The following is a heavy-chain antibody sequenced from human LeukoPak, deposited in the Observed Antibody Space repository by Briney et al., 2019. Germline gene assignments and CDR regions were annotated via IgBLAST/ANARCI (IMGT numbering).Heavy chain of an antibody. D-gene: IGHD2-2*01. J-gene: IGHJ3*02. V-gene: IGHV3-23*01. CDR3: ARAGGGIVVVPAARLNAFDI. CDR2: ISASGDVT. CDR1: RFSFSTYP. Sequence: GGSLRLSCEASRFSFSTYPMGWVRRAPGKGLEWVSGISASGDVTFHADPLKGRFTISRDNSKNTLYLQMDSLRAEDTAVYYCARAGGGIVVVPAARLNAFDIWGQGTMVTVSS.